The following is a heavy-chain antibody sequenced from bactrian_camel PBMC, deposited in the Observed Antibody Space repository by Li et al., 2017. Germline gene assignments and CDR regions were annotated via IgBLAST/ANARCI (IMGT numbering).Heavy chain of an antibody. J-gene: IGHJ4*01. Sequence: VQLVESGGGSVEAGGSLRLSCAASGSISSSRCMAWFRQAPGKEREGLATIERDGHTSYVDAVKDRFTISSDNAKNFLYLQMNTLKPEDTAMYQCGTFSGRCPPTVPLGWMPMKIDWGQGTQVTVS. CDR3: GTFSGRCPPTVPLGWMPMKID. CDR2: IERDGHT. V-gene: IGHV3S53*01. CDR1: GSISSSRC. D-gene: IGHD5*01.